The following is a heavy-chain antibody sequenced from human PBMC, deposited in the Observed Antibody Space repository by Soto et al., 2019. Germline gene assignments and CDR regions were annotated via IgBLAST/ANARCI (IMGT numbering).Heavy chain of an antibody. CDR2: IYYSGST. V-gene: IGHV4-61*01. Sequence: XGTLSLTCTVSGGSVSSGSYYWSWIRQPPGKGLEWIGYIYYSGSTNYNPSLKSRVTISVDTSKNQFSLKLSSVTAADTAVYYCARDRVVVVAATRAGHWFDPWGQGTLVTVSS. J-gene: IGHJ5*02. CDR1: GGSVSSGSYY. D-gene: IGHD2-15*01. CDR3: ARDRVVVVAATRAGHWFDP.